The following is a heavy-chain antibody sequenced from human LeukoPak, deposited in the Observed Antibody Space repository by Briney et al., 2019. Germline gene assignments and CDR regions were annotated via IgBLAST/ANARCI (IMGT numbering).Heavy chain of an antibody. CDR1: GFTLSSYW. J-gene: IGHJ6*03. CDR2: IKQDGSEK. Sequence: PGGSLRLSCAASGFTLSSYWMSWVRQAPGKGLEWVANIKQDGSEKYYVDSVKGRFTISRGNAKNSLYLQMNSLRAEDTAVYYCARDYYYMDVWGKGTTVTVSS. V-gene: IGHV3-7*01. CDR3: ARDYYYMDV.